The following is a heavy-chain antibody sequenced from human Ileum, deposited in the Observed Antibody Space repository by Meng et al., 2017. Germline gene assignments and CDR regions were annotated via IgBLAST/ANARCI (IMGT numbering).Heavy chain of an antibody. CDR3: ATASSPTVTTNGVYFTN. V-gene: IGHV3-11*01. D-gene: IGHD4-17*01. J-gene: IGHJ4*01. CDR1: TFSFSVFY. Sequence: GESLKISCAASTFSFSVFYMGWIRQAPGKGLEWVSYISGSGTVIYYADSVRGRFTVSRDNTKNSLYLQMNSLRAEDTAVYYCATASSPTVTTNGVYFTNWGHGTLVTVSS. CDR2: ISGSGTVI.